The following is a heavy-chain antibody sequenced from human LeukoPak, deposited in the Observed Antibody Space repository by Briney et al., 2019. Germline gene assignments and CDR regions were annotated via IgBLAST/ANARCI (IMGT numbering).Heavy chain of an antibody. V-gene: IGHV1-69*13. D-gene: IGHD7-27*01. CDR3: ARAPNWGVFDY. J-gene: IGHJ4*02. Sequence: SVKVSCKASGYTFTGYYMHWVRQAPGQGLEWMGGIIPIFGTANYAQKFQGRVTITADESTSTAYMELSSLRSEDTAVYYCARAPNWGVFDYWGQGTLVTVSS. CDR1: GYTFTGYY. CDR2: IIPIFGTA.